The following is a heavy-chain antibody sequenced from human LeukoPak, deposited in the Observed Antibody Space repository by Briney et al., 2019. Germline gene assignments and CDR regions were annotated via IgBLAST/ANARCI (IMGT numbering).Heavy chain of an antibody. V-gene: IGHV1-18*04. CDR3: ARAILVVAATGDWFDS. CDR2: ISAYNGNT. D-gene: IGHD2-15*01. J-gene: IGHJ5*01. CDR1: GYTFTSYG. Sequence: ASVKVSCKASGYTFTSYGISWVRQAPGQGLEWMGWISAYNGNTNYAQKLQGRVTMTTDTSTSTAYMELRSLRSDDTAVYYCARAILVVAATGDWFDSWGQGTLVTVSS.